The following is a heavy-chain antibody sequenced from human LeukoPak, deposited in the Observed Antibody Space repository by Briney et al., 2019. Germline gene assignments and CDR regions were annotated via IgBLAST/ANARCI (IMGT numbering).Heavy chain of an antibody. Sequence: SETLSLTCTVSGGSISSYYWSWIRQPAGKGLGWIGRIYTSGSTNYNPSLKSRVTISVDTSKNQFSLKLSSVTAADTAVYYCATSRVMYSSGWYEPFDYWGQGTLVTVSS. D-gene: IGHD6-19*01. V-gene: IGHV4-4*07. CDR1: GGSISSYY. J-gene: IGHJ4*02. CDR3: ATSRVMYSSGWYEPFDY. CDR2: IYTSGST.